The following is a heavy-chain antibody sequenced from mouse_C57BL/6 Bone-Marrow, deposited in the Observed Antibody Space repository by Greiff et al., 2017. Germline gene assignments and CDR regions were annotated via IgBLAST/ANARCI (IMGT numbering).Heavy chain of an antibody. D-gene: IGHD1-1*01. CDR3: ARNDYGSIYWYFDV. CDR1: GYAFSSSW. CDR2: IYPGDGDT. J-gene: IGHJ1*03. V-gene: IGHV1-82*01. Sequence: VQLQQSGPELVKPGASVKISCKASGYAFSSSWMNWVKQRPGKGLEWIGRIYPGDGDTNYNGKFKGKATLTADNSSSTAYMQLSSLTSEDSAVYFGARNDYGSIYWYFDVWGTGTTVTVSS.